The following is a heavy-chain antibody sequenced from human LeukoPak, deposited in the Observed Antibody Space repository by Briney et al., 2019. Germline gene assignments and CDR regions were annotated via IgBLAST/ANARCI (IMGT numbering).Heavy chain of an antibody. CDR2: IRQDGSEK. J-gene: IGHJ4*02. CDR1: GFTFSSYW. CDR3: ARPHWGFDS. Sequence: SGGSLRPSCAASGFTFSSYWIGWVRQAPGKGLEWVASIRQDGSEKHYVDSVKGRFTISRDNAKNSLSLEMNSLRAEDTALYYCARPHWGFDSWGQGTLVTVSS. D-gene: IGHD7-27*01. V-gene: IGHV3-7*01.